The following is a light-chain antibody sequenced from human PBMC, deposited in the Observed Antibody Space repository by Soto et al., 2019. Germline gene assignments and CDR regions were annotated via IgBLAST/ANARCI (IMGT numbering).Light chain of an antibody. CDR2: RNN. Sequence: VVTQPPSASGTPGQRVTISCSGSSSNIGSDSVNWYQQLPGTAPKLLIYRNNQRPSGVPDRLSGSKSGTSASLAISGLQSEDEADYYCAAWDDSLNGVVFGGGTKLTVL. J-gene: IGLJ2*01. V-gene: IGLV1-44*01. CDR3: AAWDDSLNGVV. CDR1: SSNIGSDS.